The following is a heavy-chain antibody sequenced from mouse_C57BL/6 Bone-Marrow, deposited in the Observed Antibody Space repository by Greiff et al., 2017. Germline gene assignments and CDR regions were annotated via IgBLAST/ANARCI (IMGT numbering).Heavy chain of an antibody. V-gene: IGHV1-53*01. CDR2: INPSNGGT. Sequence: QVQLQQPGTELVKPGASVKLSCKASGYTFTSYWMHWVKQRPGQGLEWIGNINPSNGGTNYNEKFKSKATLTVDKSSSTAYMQLSSLPSEDSAVYYCARGDYSRGYFDVWGTGTTVTVSS. CDR1: GYTFTSYW. J-gene: IGHJ1*03. CDR3: ARGDYSRGYFDV. D-gene: IGHD1-1*01.